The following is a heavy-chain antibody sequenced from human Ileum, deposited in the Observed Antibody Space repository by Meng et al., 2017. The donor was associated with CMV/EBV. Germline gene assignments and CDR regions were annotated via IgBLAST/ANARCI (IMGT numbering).Heavy chain of an antibody. CDR3: AREYSSSSGDCFDH. V-gene: IGHV3-48*03. J-gene: IGHJ4*02. CDR1: GFTFSYYE. D-gene: IGHD6-6*01. Sequence: GGSLRLSCAASGFTFSYYEMNWVRLAPGKGLEWLSYISVAGGTIHYADSVKGRFIPSRDNAKRFLYLQMNSLRAEDTAVYYCAREYSSSSGDCFDHWGQGTLVTVSS. CDR2: ISVAGGTI.